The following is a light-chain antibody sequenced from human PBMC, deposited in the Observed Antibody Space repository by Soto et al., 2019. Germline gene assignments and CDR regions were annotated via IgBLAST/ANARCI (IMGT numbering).Light chain of an antibody. Sequence: QSALTQPASVSGSPGQSITISCTVTSSDIGGYNYVSWYQQHPGKAPKLMIYVVTRRPSGVSNRFSGSKSGNTASLTISGLQAEDEADYYCSSYTTSGTYVFGTGTKVTVL. V-gene: IGLV2-14*01. J-gene: IGLJ1*01. CDR1: SSDIGGYNY. CDR3: SSYTTSGTYV. CDR2: VVT.